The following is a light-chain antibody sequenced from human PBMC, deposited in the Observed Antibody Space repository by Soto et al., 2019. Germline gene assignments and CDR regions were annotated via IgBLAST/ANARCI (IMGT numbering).Light chain of an antibody. CDR3: QQYGSSPSPQYT. Sequence: EIVLTQSPGTLSWSPGERATLSCRASQSVSSSYLAWYQQKPGQAPRLLIYGASSRATGIPDRFSGSGSGTDFTLTISRLEPEDFAVYYCQQYGSSPSPQYTFGQGPKLEIK. V-gene: IGKV3-20*01. CDR2: GAS. CDR1: QSVSSSY. J-gene: IGKJ2*01.